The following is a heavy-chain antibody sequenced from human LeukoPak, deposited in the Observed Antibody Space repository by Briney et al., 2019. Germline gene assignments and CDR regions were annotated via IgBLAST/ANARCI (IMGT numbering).Heavy chain of an antibody. V-gene: IGHV1-18*01. CDR3: ARDQAVGATAATFDH. D-gene: IGHD1-26*01. CDR2: ISAFNGHP. Sequence: GSVKVSCKASGYTFTSFGITWVRQAPGHGLEWMGWISAFNGHPTYAQNLQGRLTMTTDSSTNTAYMELGSLTSDDTAVYYCARDQAVGATAATFDHWGQGTLVTVSS. J-gene: IGHJ4*02. CDR1: GYTFTSFG.